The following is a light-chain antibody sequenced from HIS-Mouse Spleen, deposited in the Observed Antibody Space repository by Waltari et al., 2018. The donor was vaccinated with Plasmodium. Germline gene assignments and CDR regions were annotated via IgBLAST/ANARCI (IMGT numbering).Light chain of an antibody. CDR1: QSVSSSY. V-gene: IGKV3D-7*01. J-gene: IGKJ2*01. CDR2: GAS. CDR3: QQDYNLPYT. Sequence: EIVMTQSPATLSLSPGERATLSCRASQSVSSSYLSWSQQKPGQAHRLLIYGASTRATGIPARFSGSGSGTDFTLTISSLQPEDFAVYYCQQDYNLPYTFGQGTKLEIK.